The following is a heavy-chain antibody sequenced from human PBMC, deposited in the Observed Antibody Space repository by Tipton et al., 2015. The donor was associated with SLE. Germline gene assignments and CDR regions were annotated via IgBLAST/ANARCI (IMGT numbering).Heavy chain of an antibody. CDR3: AKDRIAAAFTSYGMDV. D-gene: IGHD6-13*01. CDR1: GFTFSSYA. CDR2: ISYDGSNK. Sequence: SLRLSCAASGFTFSSYAMHWVRQAPGKGLEWVAVISYDGSNKYYADSVKGRFTISRDNSKNTLYLQMNSLRAEDTAVYYCAKDRIAAAFTSYGMDVWGQGTTVTVSS. V-gene: IGHV3-30*01. J-gene: IGHJ6*02.